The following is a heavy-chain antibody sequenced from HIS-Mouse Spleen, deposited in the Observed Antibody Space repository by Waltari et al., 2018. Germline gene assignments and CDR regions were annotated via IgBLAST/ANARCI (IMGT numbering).Heavy chain of an antibody. J-gene: IGHJ2*01. CDR2: IYYSGST. CDR1: GCSISSTRYY. D-gene: IGHD6-13*01. Sequence: QLQLQESGPGLVKPSETLSLTRTVPGCSISSTRYYWGWLRQPPGKGLEWIGSIYYSGSTYYNPSLKSRVTISVDTSKNQFSLKLSSVTAADTAVYYCAREIPYSSSWYDWYFDLWGRGTLVTVSS. V-gene: IGHV4-39*07. CDR3: AREIPYSSSWYDWYFDL.